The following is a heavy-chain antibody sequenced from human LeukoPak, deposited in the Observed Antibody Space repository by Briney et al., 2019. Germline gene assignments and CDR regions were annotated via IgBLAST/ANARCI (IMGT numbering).Heavy chain of an antibody. CDR3: ARGRLSDDLEWLLPVPFDP. CDR1: GYTFTSYD. CDR2: MNPNSGNT. V-gene: IGHV1-8*01. D-gene: IGHD3-3*01. J-gene: IGHJ5*02. Sequence: GASVKVSCKASGYTFTSYDINWVRQATGQGLEGMGWMNPNSGNTGYAQKFQGGVTMTRNTSISAAYMELSSLRSEDTAVYYCARGRLSDDLEWLLPVPFDPWGQGTLVTVSS.